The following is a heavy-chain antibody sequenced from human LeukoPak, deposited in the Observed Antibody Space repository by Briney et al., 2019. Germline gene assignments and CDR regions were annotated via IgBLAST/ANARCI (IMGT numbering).Heavy chain of an antibody. CDR3: ASYEYGTVTRDFDY. D-gene: IGHD4-11*01. Sequence: GGSLRLSCAASGFTFSSYGMHWVRQAPGKGLEWVAVISYDGSNKYYADSVKGRFTISRDNSKNTLYLQMNSLRAEDTAVYYCASYEYGTVTRDFDYWGQGTLVTVSS. V-gene: IGHV3-30*03. CDR1: GFTFSSYG. CDR2: ISYDGSNK. J-gene: IGHJ4*02.